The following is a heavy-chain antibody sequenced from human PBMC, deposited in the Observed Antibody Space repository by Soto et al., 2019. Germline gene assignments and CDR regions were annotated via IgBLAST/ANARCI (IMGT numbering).Heavy chain of an antibody. D-gene: IGHD3-22*01. V-gene: IGHV1-24*01. CDR2: FDPEDGET. CDR1: GYTLTELS. Sequence: ASVKVSCKVSGYTLTELSMHWVRQAPGKGLEWMGGFDPEDGETIYAQKFQGRVTMTEDTSTDTAYMELSSLRSEDTAVYYCATRFRDYYDSSGYQYFDYWGQGTLVTVYS. CDR3: ATRFRDYYDSSGYQYFDY. J-gene: IGHJ4*02.